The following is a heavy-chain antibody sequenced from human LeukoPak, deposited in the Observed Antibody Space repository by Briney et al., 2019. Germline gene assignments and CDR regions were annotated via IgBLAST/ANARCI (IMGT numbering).Heavy chain of an antibody. CDR3: ARESGSGSY. D-gene: IGHD3-10*01. CDR2: ISSSSSYT. J-gene: IGHJ4*02. V-gene: IGHV3-11*05. Sequence: TGGSLRLSCAASGCTFTNYFMTWVRQAPGKGLEWVSYISSSSSYTNYADSVKGRFTISRDNDKNSLYLQMNSLRAEDTAVYYCARESGSGSYWGQGTLVTVSS. CDR1: GCTFTNYF.